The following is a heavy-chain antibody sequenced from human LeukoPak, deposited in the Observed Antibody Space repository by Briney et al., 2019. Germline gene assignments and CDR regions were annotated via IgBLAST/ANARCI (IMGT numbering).Heavy chain of an antibody. J-gene: IGHJ4*02. V-gene: IGHV3-30-3*01. D-gene: IGHD6-19*01. CDR3: ARAAHIAVAGPGY. Sequence: GGSLRLSCAASGFTFSSYAMHWVRQAPGKGLEWVAVISYDGSNKYYAGSVKGRFTISRDNSKNTLYLQMNSLRAEDTAVYYCARAAHIAVAGPGYWGQGTLVTVSS. CDR1: GFTFSSYA. CDR2: ISYDGSNK.